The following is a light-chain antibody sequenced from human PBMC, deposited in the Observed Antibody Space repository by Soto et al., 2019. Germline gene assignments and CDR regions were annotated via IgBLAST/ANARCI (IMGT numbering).Light chain of an antibody. CDR3: QQYNSYSYT. CDR2: KAS. J-gene: IGKJ2*01. Sequence: DIQMTQFPSTLSASVGDRVTITCLASQTIINWLAWYQQKPGKAPKLLIYKASSLKSGVPSRFSGSGSGTEFTLTISSLQPDDFATYYCQQYNSYSYTFGQGTKLEIK. CDR1: QTIINW. V-gene: IGKV1-5*03.